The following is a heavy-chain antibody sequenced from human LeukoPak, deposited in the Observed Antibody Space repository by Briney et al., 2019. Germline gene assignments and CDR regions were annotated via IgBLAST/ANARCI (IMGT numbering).Heavy chain of an antibody. V-gene: IGHV1-8*01. CDR1: GYTFTSYD. Sequence: ASVKVSCKASGYTFTSYDINWVRQATGQGLEWMGWMNPNSGNTGYAQKFQGRVTMTRNTSISTAYMELSSLRSEDTAVYYCARGLFECSSTSCYSWFDPWGQGTLVTVSS. CDR2: MNPNSGNT. CDR3: ARGLFECSSTSCYSWFDP. D-gene: IGHD2-2*01. J-gene: IGHJ5*02.